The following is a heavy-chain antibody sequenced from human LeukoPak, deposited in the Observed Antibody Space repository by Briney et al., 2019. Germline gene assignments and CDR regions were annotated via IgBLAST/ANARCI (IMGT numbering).Heavy chain of an antibody. CDR1: GFTFSSYA. J-gene: IGHJ4*02. D-gene: IGHD6-19*01. V-gene: IGHV3-23*01. Sequence: GGSLRLSCAASGFTFSSYAMSWVRQAPGKGLEWVSAISGSGGSTYYADSVKGRFTISRDNSKNTLYLQMNSLRAEDTAVYYCAKGTTYSSGWALFDYWGQGTLVTVSS. CDR2: ISGSGGST. CDR3: AKGTTYSSGWALFDY.